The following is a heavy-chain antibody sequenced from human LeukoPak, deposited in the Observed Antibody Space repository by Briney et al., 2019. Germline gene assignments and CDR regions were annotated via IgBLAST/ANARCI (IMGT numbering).Heavy chain of an antibody. J-gene: IGHJ4*02. CDR3: AKRGVVIRVILVGFHKEAYYFDS. V-gene: IGHV3-23*01. D-gene: IGHD3-22*01. CDR2: ISDSGGST. Sequence: GGSLRLSCAVSGITLSNYGMSWVRQAPGKGLEWVAGISDSGGSTNYADSVKGRFTTSRDNRKNTLYLQMNSLRAEDTAVYFCAKRGVVIRVILVGFHKEAYYFDSWGQGALVTVSS. CDR1: GITLSNYG.